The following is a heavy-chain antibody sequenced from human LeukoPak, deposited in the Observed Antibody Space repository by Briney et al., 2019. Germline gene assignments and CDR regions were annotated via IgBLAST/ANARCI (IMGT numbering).Heavy chain of an antibody. CDR2: INHSGST. D-gene: IGHD3-10*01. CDR1: GGSFSGYY. Sequence: SETLSLTCAVYGGSFSGYYWSWIRQPPGKGLEWIGEINHSGSTNCNPSLKSRVTISVDTSKNQFSLKLSSVTAADTAVYYCARVTGRAQRITMVRGVLRFDYWGQGTLVTVSS. V-gene: IGHV4-34*01. J-gene: IGHJ4*02. CDR3: ARVTGRAQRITMVRGVLRFDY.